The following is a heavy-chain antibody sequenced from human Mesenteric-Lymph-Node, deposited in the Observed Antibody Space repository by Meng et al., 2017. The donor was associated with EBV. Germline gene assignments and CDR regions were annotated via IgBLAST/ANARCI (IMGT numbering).Heavy chain of an antibody. V-gene: IGHV1-8*02. J-gene: IGHJ4*02. CDR1: GYTFNSYG. CDR2: MNPNSGNT. CDR3: ARVGDYFDSSGWNY. D-gene: IGHD3-22*01. Sequence: QVQRVHAGAEVKKPGASVKVSCKTSGYTFNSYGITWVRQAPGQGLEWMGWMNPNSGNTGYGQKFQGRVTLTWNTSISTAYMEVSSLRSEDTAVYYCARVGDYFDSSGWNYWGQGTLVTVSS.